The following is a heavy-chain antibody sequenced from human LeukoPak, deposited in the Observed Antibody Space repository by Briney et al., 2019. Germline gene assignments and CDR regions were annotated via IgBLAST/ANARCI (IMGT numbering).Heavy chain of an antibody. Sequence: PSETLSLTCTVSGGSISSYYWSWIRQPPGKGLEWIGYIYYSGSTNYNPSLKSRVTISVDTSKNQFSLKLSSVTAADTAVYYCARSLILTAGAFDIWGQGTMVTVSS. D-gene: IGHD3-9*01. J-gene: IGHJ3*02. V-gene: IGHV4-59*01. CDR3: ARSLILTAGAFDI. CDR1: GGSISSYY. CDR2: IYYSGST.